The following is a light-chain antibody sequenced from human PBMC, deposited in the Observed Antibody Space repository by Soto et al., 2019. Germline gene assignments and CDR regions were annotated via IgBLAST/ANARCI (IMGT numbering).Light chain of an antibody. J-gene: IGLJ1*01. CDR3: AAWDYSLNGHV. CDR1: SSNIGSNI. CDR2: SNR. V-gene: IGLV1-44*01. Sequence: QSVLTQPPSASGTPGQRVTISCSGSSSNIGSNIVNWYQQVPGTAPKLLIYSNRQRPSGVPDRFSGSKSGTSASLAISGLQSEDEADYFCAAWDYSLNGHVFGTGTKLTVL.